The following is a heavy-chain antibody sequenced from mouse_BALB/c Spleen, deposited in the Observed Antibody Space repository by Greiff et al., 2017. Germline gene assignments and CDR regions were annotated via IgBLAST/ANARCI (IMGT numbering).Heavy chain of an antibody. V-gene: IGHV14-3*02. CDR3: ARSDSIHYAMDY. CDR1: GFNIKDTY. D-gene: IGHD2-3*01. CDR2: IDPANGNT. Sequence: EVQLQESGAELVKPGASVKLSCTASGFNIKDTYMHWVKQRPEQGLEWIGRIDPANGNTKYDPKFQGKATITADTSSNTAYLQLSSLTSEDTAVYYCARSDSIHYAMDYWGQGTSVTVSS. J-gene: IGHJ4*01.